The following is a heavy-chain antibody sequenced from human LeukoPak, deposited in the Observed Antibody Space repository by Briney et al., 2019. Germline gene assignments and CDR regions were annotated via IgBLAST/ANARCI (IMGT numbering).Heavy chain of an antibody. D-gene: IGHD4-17*01. CDR2: IFSNDNT. Sequence: PGGSLRLSCAASGLTFSSHTMNWVRQAPGKGLEWVSVIFSNDNTYHADSVKGRFAISRDTSKNTLYLQMNSLRAEDTAVYYCARDRDYAFDYWGQGTLVTVSS. CDR1: GLTFSSHT. V-gene: IGHV3-53*01. CDR3: ARDRDYAFDY. J-gene: IGHJ4*02.